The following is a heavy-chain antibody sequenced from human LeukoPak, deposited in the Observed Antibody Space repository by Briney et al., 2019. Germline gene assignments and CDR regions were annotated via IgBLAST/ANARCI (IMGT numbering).Heavy chain of an antibody. CDR2: IIPIFGTA. CDR3: ARDLEDTMVRGAPNWFDP. V-gene: IGHV1-69*13. J-gene: IGHJ5*02. D-gene: IGHD3-10*01. Sequence: SVKVSCKASGGTFSSYAISWVRQAPGQGLEWMGGIIPIFGTANYAQKFQGRVTITADESTSTAYMELSSLRSEDTAVYCCARDLEDTMVRGAPNWFDPWGQGTLVTVSS. CDR1: GGTFSSYA.